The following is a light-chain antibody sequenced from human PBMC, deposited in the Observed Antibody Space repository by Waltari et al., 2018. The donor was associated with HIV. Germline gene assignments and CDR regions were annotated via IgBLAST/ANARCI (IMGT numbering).Light chain of an antibody. CDR1: NIARKN. CDR3: HVWENSIDEYV. J-gene: IGLJ1*01. CDR2: DDS. V-gene: IGLV3-21*02. Sequence: SYVLTQPASVSVAPGQTANATCGRANIARKNVHWYQQKAGKAPILVLYDDSDRPSGIPERFSGFNFGNTATLTISRVEAGDEADYYCHVWENSIDEYVFGTGTKVTV.